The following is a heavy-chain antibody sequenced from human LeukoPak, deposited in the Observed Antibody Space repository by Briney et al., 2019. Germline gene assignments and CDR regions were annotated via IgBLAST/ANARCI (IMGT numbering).Heavy chain of an antibody. D-gene: IGHD3-10*01. Sequence: SETLSLTCAVYGVSFSGYYWSWIRQPPGKGLEWIGEINHSGSTNYNPSLKSRGTISVDTSKNQFSLKLSSVTAADAAVYYCARASTMVRGVIGVWGQGTLVTVFS. CDR1: GVSFSGYY. J-gene: IGHJ4*02. CDR3: ARASTMVRGVIGV. V-gene: IGHV4-34*01. CDR2: INHSGST.